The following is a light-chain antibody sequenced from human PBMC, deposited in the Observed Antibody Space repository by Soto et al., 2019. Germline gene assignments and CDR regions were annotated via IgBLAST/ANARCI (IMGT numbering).Light chain of an antibody. V-gene: IGKV3-11*01. CDR1: QSVSKY. J-gene: IGKJ2*01. CDR2: GAS. Sequence: EIVLTQSPATLSLSPGERATLSCRASQSVSKYLAWYQQKPGQAPRLLIYGASNRATGIPARFTGSGSGTDFTLTISNLEPEDFAVYYCHHRGEWPRTFGQGTKLEIK. CDR3: HHRGEWPRT.